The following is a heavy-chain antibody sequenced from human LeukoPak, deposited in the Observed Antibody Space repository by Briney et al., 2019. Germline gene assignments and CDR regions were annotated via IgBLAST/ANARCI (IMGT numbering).Heavy chain of an antibody. J-gene: IGHJ4*02. CDR1: GFTVSSNC. Sequence: PGGSLRLSCAASGFTVSSNCMSWVRQAPGKGLEWVSVIYSGGSTYYADSMKGRFTISRDNSKNTLYLQMNSLRAEDTAVYYCARGNYYDSSGLLDYWGQGTLVTVSS. CDR2: IYSGGST. CDR3: ARGNYYDSSGLLDY. D-gene: IGHD3-22*01. V-gene: IGHV3-66*01.